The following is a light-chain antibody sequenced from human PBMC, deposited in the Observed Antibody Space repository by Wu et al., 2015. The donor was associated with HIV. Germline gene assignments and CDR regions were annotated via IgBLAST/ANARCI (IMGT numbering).Light chain of an antibody. CDR3: QQSFSLYT. CDR2: GAS. J-gene: IGKJ2*01. Sequence: DIEMTQSPSSLSACVGDRITITCRASQDIETFLNWYQHKPGKAPDLLIRGASSLESGVPLRFSGSGSGTHFTLSIGSLQAEDVATYYCQQSFSLYTFGQGTKLEI. CDR1: QDIETF. V-gene: IGKV1-39*01.